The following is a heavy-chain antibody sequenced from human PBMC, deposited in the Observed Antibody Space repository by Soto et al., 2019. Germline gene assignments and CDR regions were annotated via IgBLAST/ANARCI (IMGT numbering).Heavy chain of an antibody. D-gene: IGHD5-12*01. CDR1: GYTFTSYA. CDR2: INAGNGNT. Sequence: ASVKISCKASGYTFTSYAMHWVRQAPGQRLEWMGWINAGNGNTKYSQKFQGRVTITRDTSASTAYMELSRLRSEDTAVYYCARDPLRYSGYVESDYGMEVWGKGTKVTVSS. J-gene: IGHJ6*04. V-gene: IGHV1-3*01. CDR3: ARDPLRYSGYVESDYGMEV.